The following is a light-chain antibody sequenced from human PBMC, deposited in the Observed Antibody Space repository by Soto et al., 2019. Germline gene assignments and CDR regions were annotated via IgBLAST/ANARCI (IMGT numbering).Light chain of an antibody. V-gene: IGLV1-36*01. CDR1: SSNIGNNA. J-gene: IGLJ3*02. Sequence: QPVLTQPPSVSEAPRQRVTISCSGSSSNIGNNAVNWYRQLPGKAPKLLIYRDDLLPSGVSDRFSGSKSGTSASLAISGLQSEDEADYYCAAWDDSLNAWVFGGGTQLTVL. CDR2: RDD. CDR3: AAWDDSLNAWV.